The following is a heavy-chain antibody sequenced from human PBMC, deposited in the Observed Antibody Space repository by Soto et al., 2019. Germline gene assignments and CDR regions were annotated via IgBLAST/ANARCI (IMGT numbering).Heavy chain of an antibody. CDR3: AKLDYDILTGYSDAFDI. J-gene: IGHJ3*02. CDR2: ISYDGSNK. D-gene: IGHD3-9*01. Sequence: QVQLVESGGGVVQSGRSLRLSCAASGFTFSSCGMHWVRQAPGKGLEWVAVISYDGSNKYYADSVKGRLIISRDNSKNTLYLQMNSLRAEDTAVYYCAKLDYDILTGYSDAFDIWGQGTMVTVSS. V-gene: IGHV3-30*18. CDR1: GFTFSSCG.